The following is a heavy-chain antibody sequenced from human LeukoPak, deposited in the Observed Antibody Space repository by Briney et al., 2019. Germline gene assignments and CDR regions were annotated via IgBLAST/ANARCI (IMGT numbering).Heavy chain of an antibody. J-gene: IGHJ4*02. V-gene: IGHV1-18*01. CDR3: ARDDYCSGGSCYPYFDY. CDR1: GYTFTSYG. Sequence: ASVKVSCKASGYTFTSYGISWVRQAPGQGLEWMGWISAYNGNTNYAQKLQGRVTMTTDTSTSTAYMELRSQRSDDTAVYYCARDDYCSGGSCYPYFDYWGQGTLVTVSS. CDR2: ISAYNGNT. D-gene: IGHD2-15*01.